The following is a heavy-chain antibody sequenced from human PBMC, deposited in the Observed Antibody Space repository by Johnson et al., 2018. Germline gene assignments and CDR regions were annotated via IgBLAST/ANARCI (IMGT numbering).Heavy chain of an antibody. D-gene: IGHD5-24*01. CDR2: LSSSSSTI. J-gene: IGHJ3*02. V-gene: IGHV3-48*01. CDR3: ARAREMEGDDAFDI. CDR1: GFTFSSYS. Sequence: VQLVQSGGGLVQPGGSLRLSCAASGFTFSSYSMNWVRQAPGKGLEWVSYLSSSSSTIYYADSVQGRFTISRDNAKNSLYLQMNSLRAEDTAVYYCARAREMEGDDAFDIWGQGTMVTVSS.